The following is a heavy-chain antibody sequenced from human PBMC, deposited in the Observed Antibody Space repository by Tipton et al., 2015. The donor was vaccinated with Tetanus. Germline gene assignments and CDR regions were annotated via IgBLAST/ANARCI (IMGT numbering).Heavy chain of an antibody. CDR3: AGYYDFWSGYYNGYYGMDV. V-gene: IGHV3-11*01. J-gene: IGHJ6*02. Sequence: SLRLSCAASGLTFSDYYMSWIRQAPGKGLEWVSYISSSGSTIYYADSVKGRFTISRDNAKNSLYLQMNSLRAEDTAVYYCAGYYDFWSGYYNGYYGMDVWGQGTTVTVSS. CDR1: GLTFSDYY. CDR2: ISSSGSTI. D-gene: IGHD3-3*01.